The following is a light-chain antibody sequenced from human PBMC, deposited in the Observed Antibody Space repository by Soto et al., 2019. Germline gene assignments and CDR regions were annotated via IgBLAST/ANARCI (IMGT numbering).Light chain of an antibody. CDR1: SGHSSYT. CDR2: LNSDGSH. Sequence: QLVLTQSPSASASLGASVKLTCTLSSGHSSYTIAWHQQQPEKGPRYLMKLNSDGSHSKGDGIPDRFSGSSSGAERYLTISSLQSEDEADYYCQTWGTGFRVCGGGTKLTVL. V-gene: IGLV4-69*01. J-gene: IGLJ2*01. CDR3: QTWGTGFRV.